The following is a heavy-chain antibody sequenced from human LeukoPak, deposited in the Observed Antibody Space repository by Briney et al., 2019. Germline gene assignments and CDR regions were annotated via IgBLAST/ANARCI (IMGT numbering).Heavy chain of an antibody. Sequence: GVSLRLSCAASGFTFSDYCMHWLRQSPGRGLVWVSRINTDGCFTRYADCEQGLFTIYRDSAENTLSLNMHSLRAEDSAVYYCAREAKVGGALQYWGQGILVSVSS. CDR1: GFTFSDYC. V-gene: IGHV3-74*01. D-gene: IGHD1-26*01. CDR3: AREAKVGGALQY. CDR2: INTDGCFT. J-gene: IGHJ4*02.